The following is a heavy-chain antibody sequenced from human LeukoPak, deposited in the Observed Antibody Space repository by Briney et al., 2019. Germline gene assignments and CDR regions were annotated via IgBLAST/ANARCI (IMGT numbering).Heavy chain of an antibody. CDR3: ARVSSWYYYDSSGEGDY. Sequence: PGGSLRLSCAASGFTVSGNYMSWVRQAPGKGLEWVSVIYSGGSTYYADSVKGRFTISRDNSKNTLYLQMNSLRAEDTAVYYCARVSSWYYYDSSGEGDYWGQGTLVTVSS. CDR2: IYSGGST. CDR1: GFTVSGNY. J-gene: IGHJ4*02. V-gene: IGHV3-53*01. D-gene: IGHD3-22*01.